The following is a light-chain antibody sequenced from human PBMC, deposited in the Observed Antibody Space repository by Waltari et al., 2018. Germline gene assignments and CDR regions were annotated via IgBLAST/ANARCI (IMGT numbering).Light chain of an antibody. CDR2: DAS. Sequence: DIVLTQSPATLSLSPGERATLSCRASQSVISYLAWYQQNPGQSPRLLIYDASNRAPGIPARFSGSGSGTAFPLTIVSLEPADFAVYFCQQRSLWPPITFGHGTRLEL. CDR1: QSVISY. CDR3: QQRSLWPPIT. J-gene: IGKJ5*01. V-gene: IGKV3-11*01.